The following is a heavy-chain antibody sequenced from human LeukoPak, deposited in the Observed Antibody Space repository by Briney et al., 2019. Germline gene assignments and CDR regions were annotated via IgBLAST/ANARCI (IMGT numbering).Heavy chain of an antibody. Sequence: SGGSLRLSCAASGSTFNRSAVHWVRQAPGKGLEWVAVISHDGSNTDYTDSVKGRFTISRDNSKNTLYLQMNSLRAEDTAVYYCAKEMKPWMHFDYWGQGTLVTVSS. D-gene: IGHD5-12*01. CDR2: ISHDGSNT. CDR1: GSTFNRSA. CDR3: AKEMKPWMHFDY. J-gene: IGHJ4*02. V-gene: IGHV3-30*18.